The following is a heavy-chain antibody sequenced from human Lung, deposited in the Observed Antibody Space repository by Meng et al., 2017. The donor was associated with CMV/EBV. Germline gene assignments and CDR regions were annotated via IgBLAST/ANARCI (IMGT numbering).Heavy chain of an antibody. CDR3: ARDGRYCTNGVCSYDACDI. V-gene: IGHV4-38-2*02. CDR2: IYHSGST. D-gene: IGHD2-8*01. J-gene: IGHJ3*02. Sequence: SXTLSLXCTVSGYSISSGYYWGWIRQPPGKGLEWIGSIYHSGSTYYNPFLKSRVTISVDTSKNQFSLKLTSVTPADTAVYYCARDGRYCTNGVCSYDACDIWXKGTXVTVSS. CDR1: GYSISSGYY.